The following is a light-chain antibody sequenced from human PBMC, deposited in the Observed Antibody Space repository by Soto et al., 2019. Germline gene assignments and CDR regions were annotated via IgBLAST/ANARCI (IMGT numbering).Light chain of an antibody. CDR1: QSVSSGY. CDR2: GAS. V-gene: IGKV3-20*01. CDR3: QQYGTSSLT. Sequence: EIVLTQSPVTLSLSPGERVTLSCRASQSVSSGYFAWYQQKPGQAPRLLIYGASSRAPDIPDRFSGSGSGTDFTLTISRLEPEDFAVYYCQQYGTSSLTFGGGTKVEIK. J-gene: IGKJ4*01.